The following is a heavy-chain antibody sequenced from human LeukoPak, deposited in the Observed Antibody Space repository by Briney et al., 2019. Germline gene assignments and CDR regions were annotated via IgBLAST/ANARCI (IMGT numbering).Heavy chain of an antibody. CDR3: ASRYDSSGYYRY. CDR1: GGSLSGYY. Sequence: SETLSLTCAVYGGSLSGYYWSWLRQPPGKGLEWIGEVNHSGSTNYNPSLKSRPSLESRVTISVDMSKNQFSLKLSSVAAADTAVYYCASRYDSSGYYRYWGQGTLVTVSS. CDR2: VNHSGST. J-gene: IGHJ4*02. V-gene: IGHV4-34*01. D-gene: IGHD3-22*01.